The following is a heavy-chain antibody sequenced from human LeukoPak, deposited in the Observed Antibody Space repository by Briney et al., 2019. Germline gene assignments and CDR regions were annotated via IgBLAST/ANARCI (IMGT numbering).Heavy chain of an antibody. CDR3: AKVLSGRWLGIFDY. J-gene: IGHJ4*02. CDR2: ISGSGGST. CDR1: GFTFSSYA. D-gene: IGHD5-24*01. Sequence: PGGSLRLSCAASGFTFSSYAMSWVRQAPGKGLEWVSTISGSGGSTYYADSVKGRFTISRDNSKNTLYLQMNSLRAEDTAVYYCAKVLSGRWLGIFDYWGQGTLVTVSS. V-gene: IGHV3-23*01.